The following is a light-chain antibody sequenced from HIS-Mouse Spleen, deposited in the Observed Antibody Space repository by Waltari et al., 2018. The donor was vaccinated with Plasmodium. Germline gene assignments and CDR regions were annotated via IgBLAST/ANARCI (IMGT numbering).Light chain of an antibody. CDR3: NSRDSSGNHVV. V-gene: IGLV3-19*01. Sequence: SSELTQDPAVSVALGQTVRITCQGDSLRSYYASWYQQKPGQAPVLVNYGKNNRPSGIPDRFSGSSSGNTASLTITGAQAEDEADYYGNSRDSSGNHVVFGGGTKLTVL. CDR2: GKN. J-gene: IGLJ2*01. CDR1: SLRSYY.